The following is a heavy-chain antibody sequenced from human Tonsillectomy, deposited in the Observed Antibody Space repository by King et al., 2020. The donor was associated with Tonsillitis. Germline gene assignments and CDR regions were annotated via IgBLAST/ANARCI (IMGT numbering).Heavy chain of an antibody. Sequence: VQLVESGGGVVQPGGSLRLSCAASGFKFNIFGMHWVRQAPGKGLEWVSFIRYDGSNKFYADSVKGRFTISRDNSKNTLYLQMNSLRAEDTAVYYCAKDPDTVITKFDFWGQGPLVTVSS. CDR3: AKDPDTVITKFDF. CDR1: GFKFNIFG. J-gene: IGHJ4*02. D-gene: IGHD4-23*01. CDR2: IRYDGSNK. V-gene: IGHV3-30*02.